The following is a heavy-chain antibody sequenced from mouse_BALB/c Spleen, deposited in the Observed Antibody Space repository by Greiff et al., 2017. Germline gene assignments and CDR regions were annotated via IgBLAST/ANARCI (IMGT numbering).Heavy chain of an antibody. Sequence: EVMLVESGGGLVQPGGSLKLSCAASGFTFSSYTMSWVRQTPEKRLEWVAYISNGGGSTYYPDTVKGRFTISRDNAKNTLYLQMSSLKSEDTAMYYCARHYRYDWYFDVWGAGTTVTVSS. J-gene: IGHJ1*01. CDR1: GFTFSSYT. CDR3: ARHYRYDWYFDV. CDR2: ISNGGGST. V-gene: IGHV5-12-2*01. D-gene: IGHD2-14*01.